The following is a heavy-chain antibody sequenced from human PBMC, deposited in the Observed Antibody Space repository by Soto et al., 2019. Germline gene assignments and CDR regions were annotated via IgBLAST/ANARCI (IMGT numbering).Heavy chain of an antibody. CDR2: SIPTLGIA. V-gene: IGHV1-69*02. Sequence: QVQLVQSGAEVKKPGSAVKVSCMASGGTFSSYTITWVRQAPGQGLEWMGRSIPTLGIANYAQKFQGRVRLTADTSTGTAYMELSSLRSEDTAVYYCASLTYSGYDEGIDYWGQGTLVAVSS. J-gene: IGHJ4*02. CDR1: GGTFSSYT. D-gene: IGHD5-12*01. CDR3: ASLTYSGYDEGIDY.